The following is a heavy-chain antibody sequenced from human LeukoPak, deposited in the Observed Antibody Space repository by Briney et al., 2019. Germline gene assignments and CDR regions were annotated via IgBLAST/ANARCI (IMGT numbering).Heavy chain of an antibody. CDR2: ISWSGDRM. D-gene: IGHD2-2*01. CDR3: AKDLGGSATTV. Sequence: GGSLRLSCAASGFTFEDHVMHWVRQAPGKGLEWVSSISWSGDRMGYANAVKGRFTISRDNAKNSLFLQMNSLRVEDTALYYCAKDLGGSATTVWGQGTLVTVSS. J-gene: IGHJ4*02. V-gene: IGHV3-9*01. CDR1: GFTFEDHV.